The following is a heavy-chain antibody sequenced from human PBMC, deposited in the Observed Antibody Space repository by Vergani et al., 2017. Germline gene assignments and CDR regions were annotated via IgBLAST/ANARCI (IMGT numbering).Heavy chain of an antibody. CDR1: GGSISSSSYY. CDR2: IYYSGST. J-gene: IGHJ4*02. CDR3: ARRLASVYDRPGFVGY. D-gene: IGHD3-22*01. Sequence: QLQLQESGPGLVKPSETLSLTCTVSGGSISSSSYYWGWIRQPPGKGLEWIGSIYYSGSTYYNPSLKSRVTISVDTSKNQFSLKLSSVTAADTAVYYCARRLASVYDRPGFVGYWGQGTLVTVSS. V-gene: IGHV4-39*01.